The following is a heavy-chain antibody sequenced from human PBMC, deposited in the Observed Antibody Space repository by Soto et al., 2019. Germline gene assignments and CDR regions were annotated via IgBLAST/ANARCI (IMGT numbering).Heavy chain of an antibody. CDR2: FHYSGRT. V-gene: IGHV4-39*01. Sequence: SETLSLTCSVSGGSISSGPYSWGWIRQPQGKGLEGIGTFHYSGRTYYSPSLESRVTISVDTSKNQFSLKVSSVTAADTAVFYCARLAGYCSGTSCYGYYGMDVWGQGTTVT. D-gene: IGHD2-2*01. CDR1: GGSISSGPYS. CDR3: ARLAGYCSGTSCYGYYGMDV. J-gene: IGHJ6*02.